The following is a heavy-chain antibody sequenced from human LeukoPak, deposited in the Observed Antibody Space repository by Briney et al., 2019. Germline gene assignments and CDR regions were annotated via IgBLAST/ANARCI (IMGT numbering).Heavy chain of an antibody. CDR3: ARHVRKRGIAVAGTPGWFDP. V-gene: IGHV4-38-2*02. J-gene: IGHJ6*04. CDR2: ISYSGST. D-gene: IGHD6-19*01. CDR1: GYSISSDYY. Sequence: SETLSLTCTVSGYSISSDYYWGLIRQPPGKGLEWSGSISYSGSTYYNPSLKSRVTISVDTSKNQFSLKLSSVTAANTAVYYCARHVRKRGIAVAGTPGWFDPWGKGTTVSVSS.